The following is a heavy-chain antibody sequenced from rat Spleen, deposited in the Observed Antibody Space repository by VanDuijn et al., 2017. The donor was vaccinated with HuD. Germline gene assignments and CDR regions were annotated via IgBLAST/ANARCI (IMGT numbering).Heavy chain of an antibody. CDR3: ATGPRILRIDWFAY. V-gene: IGHV5S10*01. J-gene: IGHJ3*01. CDR1: GFSFSDDN. Sequence: EVQLVESGGGLVQPGGSLKLSCVASGFSFSDDNMAWVRQAPKKGLEWVATIIYDGTRTFYRDSVKGRFTISRDNSKSTLYLQMDSLTSEDTATYFCATGPRILRIDWFAYWGQGTLVTVSS. CDR2: IIYDGTRT. D-gene: IGHD1-6*01.